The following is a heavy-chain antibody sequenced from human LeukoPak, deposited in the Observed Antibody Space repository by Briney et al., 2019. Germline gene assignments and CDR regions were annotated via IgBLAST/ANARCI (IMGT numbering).Heavy chain of an antibody. D-gene: IGHD3-22*01. CDR1: GGSFSGYY. CDR3: ARGGGYRGPFFDY. V-gene: IGHV4-34*01. Sequence: SETLSLTCAVYGGSFSGYYWSWIRQPPGKGLEWIGEINHSGSTNYNPSLKSRVTISVDTSKNQFSLKLSSVTAADTAVYYCARGGGYRGPFFDYWGQETLVTVSS. CDR2: INHSGST. J-gene: IGHJ4*02.